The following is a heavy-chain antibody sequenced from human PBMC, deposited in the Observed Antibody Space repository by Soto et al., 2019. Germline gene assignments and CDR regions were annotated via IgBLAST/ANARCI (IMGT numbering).Heavy chain of an antibody. CDR3: ARFPYYYDSSGGMDV. CDR1: GYSFTSYW. Sequence: LGESLKISCKGSGYSFTSYWISWVRQMPGKGLEWMGRIDPSDSYTNYSPSFQGHVTISADKSISTAYLQWSSLKASDTAMYYCARFPYYYDSSGGMDVWGQGTTVTVSS. CDR2: IDPSDSYT. V-gene: IGHV5-10-1*01. D-gene: IGHD3-22*01. J-gene: IGHJ6*02.